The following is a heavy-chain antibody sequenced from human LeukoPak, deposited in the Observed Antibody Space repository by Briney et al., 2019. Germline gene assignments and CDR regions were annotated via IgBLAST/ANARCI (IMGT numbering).Heavy chain of an antibody. D-gene: IGHD6-6*01. Sequence: SETLSLTCAVYGGSFSGYYWSWIRQPPGKGLEWIGEINHSGSTNYNPSLKSRVTISVDKSKNQFSLKLSSVTAADTAVYYCATYEYSSSSFFDYWGQGTLVTVSS. CDR3: ATYEYSSSSFFDY. J-gene: IGHJ4*02. CDR2: INHSGST. V-gene: IGHV4-34*01. CDR1: GGSFSGYY.